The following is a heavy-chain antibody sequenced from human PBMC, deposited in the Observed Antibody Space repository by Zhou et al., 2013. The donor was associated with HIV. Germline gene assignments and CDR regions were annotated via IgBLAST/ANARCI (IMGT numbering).Heavy chain of an antibody. V-gene: IGHV1-69*14. D-gene: IGHD3-10*01. Sequence: QVQLVQSGAEVKKPGSSVRVSCKVSGGNFSTSAISWVRQAPGQGLEWMGGIIPMSTTTTYSQRVQGRVTITSDKSANTAYMELRDLRSEDTAVYYCARHTLYHYGGHDYRYYYMDVWGKGTAVTVTS. CDR3: ARHTLYHYGGHDYRYYYMDV. J-gene: IGHJ6*03. CDR2: IIPMSTTT. CDR1: GGNFSTSA.